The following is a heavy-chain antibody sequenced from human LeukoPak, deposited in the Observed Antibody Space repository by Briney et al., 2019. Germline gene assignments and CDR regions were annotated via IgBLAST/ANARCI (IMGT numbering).Heavy chain of an antibody. Sequence: QPGGSLRLSCTASGFTFGDYAMSWVRQAPGKGLEWVSEISGSGSTIFYADSVKGRFTISRDNAKNSLYLQMNSLRAEDTAVYYCASSPRGVYWGQGTLVTVSS. CDR2: ISGSGSTI. J-gene: IGHJ4*02. CDR3: ASSPRGVY. V-gene: IGHV3-48*03. CDR1: GFTFGDYA. D-gene: IGHD3-10*01.